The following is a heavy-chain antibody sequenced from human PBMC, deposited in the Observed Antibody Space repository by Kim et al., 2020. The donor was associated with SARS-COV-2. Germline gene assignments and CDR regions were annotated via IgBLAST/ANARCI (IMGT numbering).Heavy chain of an antibody. CDR3: AKESLPAAYYYYYMDV. CDR2: ISGSGGST. V-gene: IGHV3-23*01. J-gene: IGHJ6*03. CDR1: GFTFSSYA. D-gene: IGHD2-2*01. Sequence: GGSLRLSCAASGFTFSSYAMSWVRQAPGKGLEWVSAISGSGGSTYYADSVKGRFTISRDNSKNTLYLQMNSLRAEDTAVYYCAKESLPAAYYYYYMDVWGKGTTVTVSS.